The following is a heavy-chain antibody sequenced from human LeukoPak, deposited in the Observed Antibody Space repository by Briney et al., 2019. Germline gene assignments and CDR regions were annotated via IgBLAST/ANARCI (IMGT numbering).Heavy chain of an antibody. J-gene: IGHJ3*02. V-gene: IGHV1-18*01. D-gene: IGHD3-22*01. CDR1: GYTFTSYG. Sequence: ASVKVSCKASGYTFTSYGISWVRQAPGQGLEWMGWISAYNGNTNYAQKLQDRVTMTTDTSTSTAYMELRSLRSDDTAVYYCARDTPAVYDSSGYKDAFDIWGQGTMVTVSS. CDR2: ISAYNGNT. CDR3: ARDTPAVYDSSGYKDAFDI.